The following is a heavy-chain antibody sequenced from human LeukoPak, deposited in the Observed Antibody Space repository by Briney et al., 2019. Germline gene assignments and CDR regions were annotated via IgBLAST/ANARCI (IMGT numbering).Heavy chain of an antibody. D-gene: IGHD6-19*01. CDR2: RYDSGST. J-gene: IGHJ4*02. CDR3: ARGSYISGWY. CDR1: GGSISGYS. Sequence: PSETLSLTCTVSGGSISGYSYNWIRQPPGKGLEWIGYRYDSGSTNYNPSLKSRVTISVDTSKNQFSLKLTSVTAADTAVYYCARGSYISGWYWGQGTLVTDSS. V-gene: IGHV4-59*01.